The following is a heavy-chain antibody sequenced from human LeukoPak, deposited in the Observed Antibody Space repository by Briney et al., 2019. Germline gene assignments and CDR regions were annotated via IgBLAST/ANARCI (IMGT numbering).Heavy chain of an antibody. D-gene: IGHD3-3*01. J-gene: IGHJ4*02. CDR2: INHSGST. CDR3: ARVHDDFWSGAYFDY. CDR1: GGSFSGYY. V-gene: IGHV4-34*01. Sequence: SETLSLTCAVYGGSFSGYYWSWIRQPPGKGLEWIGQINHSGSTNYNPSLKSRVTISVGTSKNQFSLKLSSVTAAETAVYYCARVHDDFWSGAYFDYWGQGTLVTVSS.